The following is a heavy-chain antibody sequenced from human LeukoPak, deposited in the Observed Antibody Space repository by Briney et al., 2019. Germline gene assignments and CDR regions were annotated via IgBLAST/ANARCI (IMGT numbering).Heavy chain of an antibody. CDR1: GASINNDHHY. J-gene: IGHJ4*01. CDR3: AAEGDRAKVGY. Sequence: SETLSLTCSGASINNDHHYRAWIRHPPGKGLEWIGTIHYSGTPIFYNPSLERRVTLFGDTSKNQFSLTLSSVTAADTATYYCAAEGDRAKVGYWDHGTLVTVSS. CDR2: IHYSGTP. D-gene: IGHD1-26*01. V-gene: IGHV4-39*01.